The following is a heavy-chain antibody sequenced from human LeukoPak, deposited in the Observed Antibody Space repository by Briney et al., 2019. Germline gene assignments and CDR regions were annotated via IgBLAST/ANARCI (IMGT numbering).Heavy chain of an antibody. D-gene: IGHD4-23*01. CDR1: GGSISSSSYY. Sequence: SETLSPTCTVSGGSISSSSYYWGWIRQPPGKGLEWIGSIYYSGSTYYNPSLKSRVTISVDTSKNQFSLKLSSVTAADTAVYYCAFALGWFHAFDIWGQGTMVTVSS. CDR2: IYYSGST. CDR3: AFALGWFHAFDI. V-gene: IGHV4-39*01. J-gene: IGHJ3*02.